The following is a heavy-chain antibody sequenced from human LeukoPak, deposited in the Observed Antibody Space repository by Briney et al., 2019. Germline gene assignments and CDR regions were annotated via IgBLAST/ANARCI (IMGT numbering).Heavy chain of an antibody. J-gene: IGHJ6*02. CDR1: GFTFSSYS. D-gene: IGHD3-10*01. Sequence: GGSLRLSCAASGFTFSSYSMNWVRQAPGKGLEWVSSISSSSSYIYYADSVEGRFTISRDNAKNSLYLQMNSLRAEDTAVYYCARDKVTMVRGVFTHTGMDVWGQGTTVTVSS. CDR2: ISSSSSYI. V-gene: IGHV3-21*01. CDR3: ARDKVTMVRGVFTHTGMDV.